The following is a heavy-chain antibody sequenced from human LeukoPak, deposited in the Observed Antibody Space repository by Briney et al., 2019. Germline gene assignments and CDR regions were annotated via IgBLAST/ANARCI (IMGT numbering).Heavy chain of an antibody. CDR3: ARTPIYCTNGVCYSYYYYGMDV. Sequence: ASVKVSCKASGYTFTSYYMHWVRQAPGQGLEWMGIINPSGGSTSYAQKFQGSVTMTRDTSTSTVYMELSSLRSEDTAVYYCARTPIYCTNGVCYSYYYYGMDVWGQGTTVTVSS. V-gene: IGHV1-46*01. CDR2: INPSGGST. J-gene: IGHJ6*02. CDR1: GYTFTSYY. D-gene: IGHD2-8*01.